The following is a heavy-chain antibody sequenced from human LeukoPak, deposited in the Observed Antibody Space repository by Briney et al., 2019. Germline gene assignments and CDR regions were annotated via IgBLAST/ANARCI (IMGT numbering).Heavy chain of an antibody. Sequence: ASVTVSCKASGYTFTSHDISWERQAPGQGLEWMGWITTFNGDTNYAQRLQGRVTMTTDTSTSTAYMELRSLRSDDTAVYYCARFIPTIAAAGLDNWGQGTLVTVSS. CDR1: GYTFTSHD. J-gene: IGHJ4*02. D-gene: IGHD6-13*01. V-gene: IGHV1-18*01. CDR3: ARFIPTIAAAGLDN. CDR2: ITTFNGDT.